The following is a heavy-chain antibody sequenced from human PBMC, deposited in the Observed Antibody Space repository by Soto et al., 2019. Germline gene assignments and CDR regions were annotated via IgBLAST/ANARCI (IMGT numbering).Heavy chain of an antibody. D-gene: IGHD6-13*01. CDR2: IYHSGST. J-gene: IGHJ5*02. V-gene: IGHV4-30-2*01. Sequence: SETLSLTCAVSGGSISSGGYSWSWIRQPPGKGLEWIGYIYHSGSTYYNPSLKSRVTISVDRSKNQFSLKLSSVTAADTAVYYCARGKAADTRGRGYNWFDPWGQGTLVTVSS. CDR3: ARGKAADTRGRGYNWFDP. CDR1: GGSISSGGYS.